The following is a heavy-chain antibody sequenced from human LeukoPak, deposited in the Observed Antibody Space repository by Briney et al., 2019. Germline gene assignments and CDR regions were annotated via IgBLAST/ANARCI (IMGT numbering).Heavy chain of an antibody. V-gene: IGHV3-74*01. D-gene: IGHD2-15*01. CDR2: INTDGSST. Sequence: GGSLRLSCAASGFTFSSYWMHWVRQAPGKGLVWVSRINTDGSSTSYADSVKGRFTISRDNAKNTLYLQMNSLRAEDTAVYYCARDSRLLRRAMDVWGKGTTVTVSS. CDR1: GFTFSSYW. CDR3: ARDSRLLRRAMDV. J-gene: IGHJ6*03.